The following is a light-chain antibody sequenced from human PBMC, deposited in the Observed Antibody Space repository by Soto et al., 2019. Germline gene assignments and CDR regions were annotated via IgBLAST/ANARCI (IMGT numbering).Light chain of an antibody. CDR2: DVS. Sequence: QSVLTQPRSVSGSPGQSVTISCTGTSSDVGGYNYVSWYQQHPGKAPKLMIYDVSQRPSGVPDRFSGSKSGNTASLTISGLQHEEEADYYCCSYAGSHFLFGGGTKLTVL. J-gene: IGLJ2*01. CDR1: SSDVGGYNY. CDR3: CSYAGSHFL. V-gene: IGLV2-11*01.